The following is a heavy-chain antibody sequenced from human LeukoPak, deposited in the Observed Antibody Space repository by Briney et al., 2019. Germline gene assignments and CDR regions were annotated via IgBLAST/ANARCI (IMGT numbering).Heavy chain of an antibody. D-gene: IGHD2-8*01. CDR2: MNPNSGNT. J-gene: IGHJ4*02. Sequence: GASVKVSCKASGYTFTSYDINWVRHATGQGLEWMGWMNPNSGNTGYAQKFQGRVTMTRNTSISTAYMELSSLRSEDTAVYYCARFPYCTNGVCPPAWGQGTLVTVSS. CDR1: GYTFTSYD. V-gene: IGHV1-8*01. CDR3: ARFPYCTNGVCPPA.